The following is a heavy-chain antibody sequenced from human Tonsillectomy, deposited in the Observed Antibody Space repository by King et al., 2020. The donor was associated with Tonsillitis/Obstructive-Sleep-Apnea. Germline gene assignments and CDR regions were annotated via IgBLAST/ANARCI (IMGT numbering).Heavy chain of an antibody. CDR2: IFWGDDK. J-gene: IGHJ4*02. CDR3: AHTTYYDFWGPDY. CDR1: GFSLSTSEVG. D-gene: IGHD3-3*01. Sequence: TLKESGPTLVKPTQTLTLTCTFSGFSLSTSEVGVGWIRQPPGKALEWLTFIFWGDDKCYSPSLKTRLTITKVTSKNQVVLTMTNVDPVDTATYYCAHTTYYDFWGPDYWGQGTLVTVSS. V-gene: IGHV2-5*02.